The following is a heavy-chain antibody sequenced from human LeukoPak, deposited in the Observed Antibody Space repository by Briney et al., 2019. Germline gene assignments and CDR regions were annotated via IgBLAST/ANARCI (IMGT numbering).Heavy chain of an antibody. CDR2: IYSGGST. J-gene: IGHJ4*02. CDR3: ARDRIAAAGDYFDY. Sequence: PGGSLRLSCAASGFTVSSNYMSWVRQAPGKGLEWVSVIYSGGSTYYADSVKGRFTISRDNSKNTLYLQMNSLRAEATAVYYCARDRIAAAGDYFDYWGQGTLVTVSS. CDR1: GFTVSSNY. D-gene: IGHD6-13*01. V-gene: IGHV3-53*01.